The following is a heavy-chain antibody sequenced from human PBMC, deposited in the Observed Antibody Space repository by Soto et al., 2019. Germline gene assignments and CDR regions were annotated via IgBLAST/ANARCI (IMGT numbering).Heavy chain of an antibody. V-gene: IGHV3-13*01. CDR3: ARDLYSNPLSSYYYYYYGMDV. J-gene: IGHJ6*02. D-gene: IGHD4-4*01. Sequence: GGSLRLSCAASGFTFSSYDMHWVRQATGKGLEWVSAIGTAGDTYYPGSVKGRFTISRENAKNSLYLQMNSLRAEDTAVYYCARDLYSNPLSSYYYYYYGMDVWGQGTTVTVSS. CDR2: IGTAGDT. CDR1: GFTFSSYD.